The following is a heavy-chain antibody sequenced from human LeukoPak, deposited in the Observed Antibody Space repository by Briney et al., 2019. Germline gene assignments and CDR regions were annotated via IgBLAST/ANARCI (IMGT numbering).Heavy chain of an antibody. D-gene: IGHD3-22*01. CDR3: ARGDYYDSSGSPLYDAFDI. Sequence: ASVKVSCTASGYTFTSYGISWVRQAPGLGLEWMGWISAYNGNTNYAQKLQGRVTMTTDTSTSTAYMELRSLRSEDTAVYYCARGDYYDSSGSPLYDAFDIWGQGTMVTVSS. CDR2: ISAYNGNT. V-gene: IGHV1-18*01. J-gene: IGHJ3*02. CDR1: GYTFTSYG.